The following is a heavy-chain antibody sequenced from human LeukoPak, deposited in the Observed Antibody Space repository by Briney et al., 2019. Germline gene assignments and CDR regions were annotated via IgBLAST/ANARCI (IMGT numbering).Heavy chain of an antibody. V-gene: IGHV4-4*07. CDR3: ARVGIAARENYYYYMDV. Sequence: SETLSLTCTVSGGSISSYYWSWIRQPAGKGLEWIGRIYTSGSTNYNPSLKSRVTMSVDTSKNQFSLKLSSVTAADTAVYYCARVGIAARENYYYYMDVWGKGTTVTVSS. CDR2: IYTSGST. CDR1: GGSISSYY. J-gene: IGHJ6*03. D-gene: IGHD6-6*01.